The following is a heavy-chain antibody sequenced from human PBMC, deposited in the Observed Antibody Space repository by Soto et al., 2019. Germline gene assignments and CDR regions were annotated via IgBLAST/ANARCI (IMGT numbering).Heavy chain of an antibody. Sequence: GGSLRLSCAASGFTFSNYAMSWVRQAPGKGLEWVSDISGSGGSTDYADSVKGRFTISRDNSKNTLYLQMNSLRAEDTAVYYCAKRGDGYSHRWGQGTLVTVSS. CDR1: GFTFSNYA. V-gene: IGHV3-23*01. J-gene: IGHJ4*02. CDR2: ISGSGGST. D-gene: IGHD2-15*01. CDR3: AKRGDGYSHR.